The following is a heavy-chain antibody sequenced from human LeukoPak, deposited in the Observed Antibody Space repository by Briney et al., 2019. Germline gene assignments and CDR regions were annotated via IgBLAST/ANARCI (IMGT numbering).Heavy chain of an antibody. CDR3: ARDSPYYYGTGFDY. CDR2: ISSSSSYI. CDR1: GFTFSSYA. J-gene: IGHJ4*02. V-gene: IGHV3-21*01. Sequence: GGSLRLSCAASGFTFSSYAMSWVRQAPGKGLEWVSSISSSSSYIYYADSVKGRFTISRDNAKNSLYLQMNSLRAEDTVVYYCARDSPYYYGTGFDYWGQGTLVTVSS. D-gene: IGHD3-10*01.